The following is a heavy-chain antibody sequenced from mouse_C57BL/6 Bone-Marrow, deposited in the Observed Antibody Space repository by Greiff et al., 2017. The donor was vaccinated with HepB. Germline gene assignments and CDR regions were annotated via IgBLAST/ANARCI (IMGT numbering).Heavy chain of an antibody. D-gene: IGHD2-4*01. CDR1: GFTFSDYG. V-gene: IGHV5-17*01. J-gene: IGHJ4*01. Sequence: EVKLVESGGGLVKPGGSLKLSCAASGFTFSDYGMHWVRQAPEKGLEWVAYISSGSSTIYYADTVKGRFTISRDNAKNTLFLQMTSLRSEDTAMYYCARWDYRYAMDYWGQGTSVTVSS. CDR2: ISSGSSTI. CDR3: ARWDYRYAMDY.